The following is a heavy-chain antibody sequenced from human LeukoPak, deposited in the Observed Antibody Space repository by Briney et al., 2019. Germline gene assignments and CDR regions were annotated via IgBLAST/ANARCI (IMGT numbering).Heavy chain of an antibody. V-gene: IGHV3-23*01. D-gene: IGHD1-26*01. J-gene: IGHJ4*02. CDR2: TSGSGGST. Sequence: PGGSLRLSCAASGFTFSSYAMSWVRQAPGKGLEWVSATSGSGGSTYYADSVKGRFTTSRDNSKNTLYLQMNSLRAEDTAVYYCAKDRRGSYDYWGQGTLVTVSS. CDR3: AKDRRGSYDY. CDR1: GFTFSSYA.